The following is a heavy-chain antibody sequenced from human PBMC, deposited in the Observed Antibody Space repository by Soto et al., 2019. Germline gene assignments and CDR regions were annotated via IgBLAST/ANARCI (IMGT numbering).Heavy chain of an antibody. V-gene: IGHV3-30-3*01. D-gene: IGHD5-18*01. CDR3: AKDGGGYNYGYVMLDKYYYGMDV. Sequence: QVQLVESGGGVVQPGRSLRLSCAASGFTFSTYAMHWVRQAPGKGLEWVAVISYDGTNKYYADSVRGRFTISRDNSKHSLFRQMNSLRAEDTAVYYCAKDGGGYNYGYVMLDKYYYGMDVWGQGTTVTVSS. J-gene: IGHJ6*02. CDR2: ISYDGTNK. CDR1: GFTFSTYA.